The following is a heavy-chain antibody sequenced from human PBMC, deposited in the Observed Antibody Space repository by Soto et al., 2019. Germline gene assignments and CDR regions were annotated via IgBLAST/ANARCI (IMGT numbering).Heavy chain of an antibody. Sequence: QVQLVESGGGVVQPGRSLRLSCAASGFTFSRYGMHWVRQAPGKGLEWVAVIWYDGSYKYYADSVKGRFTISRDNSKNTLDLQMNRLRVEDTAVYYCARPHGGGSGSQIDYWGQGTLVTVSS. CDR2: IWYDGSYK. CDR3: ARPHGGGSGSQIDY. CDR1: GFTFSRYG. V-gene: IGHV3-33*01. D-gene: IGHD3-10*01. J-gene: IGHJ4*02.